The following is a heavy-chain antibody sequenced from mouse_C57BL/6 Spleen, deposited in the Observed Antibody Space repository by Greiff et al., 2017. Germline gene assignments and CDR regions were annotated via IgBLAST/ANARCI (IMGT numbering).Heavy chain of an antibody. CDR1: GFTLSDYG. CDR3: ARPYYYGSRSYAMDY. CDR2: ISSGSSTI. V-gene: IGHV5-17*01. J-gene: IGHJ4*01. Sequence: EVQGVESGGGLVKPGGSLKLSCAASGFTLSDYGMHWVRQAPEKGLEWVAYISSGSSTIYYADTVKGRFTISRDNAKNTLFLQMTSLRSEDTAMYYCARPYYYGSRSYAMDYWGQGTSVTVSS. D-gene: IGHD1-1*01.